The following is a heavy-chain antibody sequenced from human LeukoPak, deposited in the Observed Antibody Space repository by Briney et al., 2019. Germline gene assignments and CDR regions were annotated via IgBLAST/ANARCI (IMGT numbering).Heavy chain of an antibody. CDR2: ISGSGGST. Sequence: GGSLRLSYAASGFTFSSYVMTWVRQAPGKGLEWVSAISGSGGSTCYADSVKGRFTISRDNSKNTLYLQMSSLSAEDTAVYYCAKRGIAVADMIDYWGQGTLVTVSS. D-gene: IGHD6-19*01. J-gene: IGHJ4*02. CDR3: AKRGIAVADMIDY. CDR1: GFTFSSYV. V-gene: IGHV3-23*01.